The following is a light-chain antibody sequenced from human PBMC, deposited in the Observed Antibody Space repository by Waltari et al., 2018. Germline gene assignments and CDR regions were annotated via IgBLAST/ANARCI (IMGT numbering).Light chain of an antibody. CDR2: KDN. CDR3: AAWDDSDGGRVV. V-gene: IGLV1-47*01. Sequence: QSVMTQPPSLSGTPGQTVTISCSGSTSNIGKNFVFWYQQLAGTAPKLLIYKDNQRPSGCPDRFSGSKSGTSASLAISGLQSDDEADYYCAAWDDSDGGRVVFGGGTTLTVL. J-gene: IGLJ2*01. CDR1: TSNIGKNF.